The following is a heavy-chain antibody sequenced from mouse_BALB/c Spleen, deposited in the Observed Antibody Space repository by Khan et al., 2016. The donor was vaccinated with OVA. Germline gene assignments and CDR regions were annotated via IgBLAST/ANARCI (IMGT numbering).Heavy chain of an antibody. V-gene: IGHV3-2*02. J-gene: IGHJ2*01. CDR2: ISYSGNT. CDR3: ARIYGEDFDY. CDR1: GYSITSDYA. Sequence: EVQLVESGPGLVKPSQSLSLTCTVTGYSITSDYAWNWIRQFPGNKLEWMGYISYSGNTNYNPSLKSRISITRDTSKNQFFLQLNSVTIEDTATYFCARIYGEDFDYWGQGTTLTVSS. D-gene: IGHD1-1*01.